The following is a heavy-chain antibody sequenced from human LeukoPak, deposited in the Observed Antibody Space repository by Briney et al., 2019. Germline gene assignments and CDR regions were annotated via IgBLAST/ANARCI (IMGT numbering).Heavy chain of an antibody. Sequence: GGSLRLSCAASGFTVSSNYMSWVRQAPGKGLEWVSVIYSGGSTYYADSVKGRFIISRDNSKNTLYLQMNSLRAEDTAVYYCAREARLGELSPSGYWGQGTLVTVSS. CDR3: AREARLGELSPSGY. J-gene: IGHJ4*02. V-gene: IGHV3-66*01. CDR2: IYSGGST. CDR1: GFTVSSNY. D-gene: IGHD3-16*02.